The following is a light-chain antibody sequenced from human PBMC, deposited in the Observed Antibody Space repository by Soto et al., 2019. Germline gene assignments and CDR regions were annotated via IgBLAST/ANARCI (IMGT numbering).Light chain of an antibody. Sequence: QSVLTQPASASGTPGQRVTISCSGSSSNIGSNYVYWYQQVPGTAPKLLIQRNNQRPSGVPDRFSGSQSGTSASLAISGLRSEDEADYYCVAWDDSLSGALFGGGTKLTVL. CDR1: SSNIGSNY. CDR3: VAWDDSLSGAL. V-gene: IGLV1-47*01. CDR2: RNN. J-gene: IGLJ7*01.